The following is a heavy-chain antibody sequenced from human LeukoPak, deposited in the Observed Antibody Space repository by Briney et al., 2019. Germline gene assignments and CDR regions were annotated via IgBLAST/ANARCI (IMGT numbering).Heavy chain of an antibody. CDR3: AKGDRGHCTGVKCSPFDY. J-gene: IGHJ4*02. CDR2: ITGTGGRGGI. V-gene: IGHV3-23*01. D-gene: IGHD2-8*02. CDR1: GFTYANYA. Sequence: PGGSLRLSCVASGFTYANYAMNWVPQAPGKRLEWVASITGTGGRGGIYYADSVKGRFTISRDNSKNTLFLQMSSLRAEDTAVYHCAKGDRGHCTGVKCSPFDYWSQGTVVTVSS.